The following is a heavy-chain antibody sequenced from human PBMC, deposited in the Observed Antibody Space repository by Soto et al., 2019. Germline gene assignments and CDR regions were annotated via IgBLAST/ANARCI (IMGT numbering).Heavy chain of an antibody. V-gene: IGHV4-31*03. CDR3: ARDAVPAAIFYNWLDP. J-gene: IGHJ5*02. Sequence: QVQLQESGPGLVKPSQTLSLTCTVSGGSISSGGYYWSWIRQHPGKGLEWIGYIYYSGSTYYNPSLRSRVTISVDTSKNQFSLKLSSVTAADTAVYYCARDAVPAAIFYNWLDPWGQGTLVTVSS. D-gene: IGHD2-2*02. CDR1: GGSISSGGYY. CDR2: IYYSGST.